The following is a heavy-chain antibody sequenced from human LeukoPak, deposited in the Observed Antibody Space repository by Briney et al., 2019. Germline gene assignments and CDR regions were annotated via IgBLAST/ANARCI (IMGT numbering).Heavy chain of an antibody. CDR2: IRSSSET. Sequence: GGSLRLSCAASGFIFSQYSMNWVRQAPGKGLEWVSHIRSSSETFYADSVKGRFTISRDNARNSLYLQMNNLRGEDTAIYYCAGDAGNSGYGCDLWGQGTLVTVSS. CDR1: GFIFSQYS. V-gene: IGHV3-48*01. D-gene: IGHD5-12*01. CDR3: AGDAGNSGYGCDL. J-gene: IGHJ5*02.